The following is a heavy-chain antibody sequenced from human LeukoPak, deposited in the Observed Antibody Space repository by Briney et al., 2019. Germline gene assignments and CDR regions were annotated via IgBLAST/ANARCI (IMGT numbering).Heavy chain of an antibody. V-gene: IGHV3-48*04. D-gene: IGHD3-10*01. CDR1: GFTFSSYS. J-gene: IGHJ4*02. Sequence: PGGSLRLSCAASGFTFSSYSMNWVRQAPGKGLEWVSYISSSSSTIYYADSVKGRFTISRDNAKNSLYLQMNSLRAEDTAVYYCVIRYYYGSGSYQLDYWGQGTLVTVSS. CDR2: ISSSSSTI. CDR3: VIRYYYGSGSYQLDY.